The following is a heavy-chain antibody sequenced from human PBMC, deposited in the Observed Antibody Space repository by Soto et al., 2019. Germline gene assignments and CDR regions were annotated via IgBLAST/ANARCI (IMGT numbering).Heavy chain of an antibody. V-gene: IGHV4-59*08. J-gene: IGHJ3*02. CDR1: GGSISSYY. CDR2: IYYSGST. D-gene: IGHD6-13*01. Sequence: PSETLSLTCTVSGGSISSYYWSWIRQPPGKGLEWIGYIYYSGSTNYNPSLKSRVTISVDTSKNQFSLKLSSATAADTAVYYCARRYSSAFDIWGQGTMV. CDR3: ARRYSSAFDI.